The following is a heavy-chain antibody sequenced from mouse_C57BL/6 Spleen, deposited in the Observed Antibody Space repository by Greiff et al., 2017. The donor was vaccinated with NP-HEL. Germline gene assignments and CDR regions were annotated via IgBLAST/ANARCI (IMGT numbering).Heavy chain of an antibody. D-gene: IGHD2-13*01. CDR2: ISGGGGNT. J-gene: IGHJ4*01. Sequence: EVKLMESGGGLVKPGGSLKLSCAASGFTFSSYTMSWVRQTPEKRLEWVATISGGGGNTYYPDSVKGRFTISRDNAKNTLYLQMSSLRSEDTALYYCARHRCDGYAMDYWGQGTSVTVSS. CDR3: ARHRCDGYAMDY. V-gene: IGHV5-9*01. CDR1: GFTFSSYT.